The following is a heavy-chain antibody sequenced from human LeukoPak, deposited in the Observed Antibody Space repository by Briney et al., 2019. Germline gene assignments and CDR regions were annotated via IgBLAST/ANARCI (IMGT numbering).Heavy chain of an antibody. Sequence: PSVTLSLTCAVYGGSFSGYYWSWIRQPPGKGLEWIGEINHSGSTNYNPSLKSRVTISVDTSKNQFSLKLSSVTAADTAVYYCARLGSDGGHFDYWGQGTLVTVSS. CDR3: ARLGSDGGHFDY. J-gene: IGHJ4*02. CDR1: GGSFSGYY. CDR2: INHSGST. D-gene: IGHD3-10*01. V-gene: IGHV4-34*01.